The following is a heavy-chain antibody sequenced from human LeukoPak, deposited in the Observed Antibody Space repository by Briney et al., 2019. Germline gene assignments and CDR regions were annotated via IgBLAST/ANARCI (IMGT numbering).Heavy chain of an antibody. V-gene: IGHV4-39*01. D-gene: IGHD6-19*01. CDR3: AGQPRGYSSGWRHYYYYMDV. CDR1: GGSISSDTYY. J-gene: IGHJ6*03. Sequence: SETLSLTCSVSGGSISSDTYYWGWIRQPPGKGLEWIGSIYYSGSTYYNPSLESRVSISVDTSKIQFSLKLCSVTAADTAVYYCAGQPRGYSSGWRHYYYYMDVWGKGTTVTVSS. CDR2: IYYSGST.